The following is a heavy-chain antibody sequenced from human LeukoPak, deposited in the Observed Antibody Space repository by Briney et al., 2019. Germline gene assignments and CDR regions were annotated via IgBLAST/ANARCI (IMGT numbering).Heavy chain of an antibody. CDR3: ARPGYSSSWYFDY. V-gene: IGHV3-23*01. Sequence: GGSLRLSCAASGFTFSSYAMSWVRQAPGKGLEWVSAINGSGGSTYYADSVKCRFTISRDNSKSTLYLQTNSLSAEHTAVYYCARPGYSSSWYFDYWGQGTLVTVS. CDR1: GFTFSSYA. CDR2: INGSGGST. J-gene: IGHJ4*02. D-gene: IGHD6-13*01.